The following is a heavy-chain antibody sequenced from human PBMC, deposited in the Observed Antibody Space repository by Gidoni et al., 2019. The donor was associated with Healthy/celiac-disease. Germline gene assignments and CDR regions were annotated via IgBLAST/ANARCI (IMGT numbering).Heavy chain of an antibody. J-gene: IGHJ5*02. CDR3: ARHMVRGVTPNWFDP. D-gene: IGHD3-10*01. CDR2: ISSSGSTI. Sequence: VKGLEWVSYISSSGSTIYYADSVKGRFTISRDNAKNSLYLQMNSLRAEDTSVYYCARHMVRGVTPNWFDPWGQGTLVTVSS. V-gene: IGHV3-11*01.